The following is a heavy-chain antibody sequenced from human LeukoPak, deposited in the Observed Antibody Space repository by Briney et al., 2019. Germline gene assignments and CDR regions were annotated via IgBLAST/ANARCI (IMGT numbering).Heavy chain of an antibody. CDR1: GFTSSSYG. J-gene: IGHJ4*02. Sequence: GRSLRLSCAASGFTSSSYGMHWVRQAPGKGLEWVAVIWYDGSNKYYADSVKGRFTISRDNSKNTLYLQMNSLRAEDTAVYYCAIQAGSGYNPIYWGQGTLVTVSS. D-gene: IGHD3-3*01. CDR2: IWYDGSNK. V-gene: IGHV3-33*01. CDR3: AIQAGSGYNPIY.